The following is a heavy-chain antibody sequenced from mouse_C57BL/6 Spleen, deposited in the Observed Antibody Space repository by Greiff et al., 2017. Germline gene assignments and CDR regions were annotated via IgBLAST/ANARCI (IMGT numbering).Heavy chain of an antibody. J-gene: IGHJ4*01. V-gene: IGHV5-9-1*02. CDR1: GFTFSSYA. CDR2: ISSGGDYI. CDR3: TSAYYSNLYYNAMDY. Sequence: EVQVVESGEGLVKPGGSLKLSCAASGFTFSSYAMSWVRQTPEKRLEWVAYISSGGDYIYYADTVKGRFTISRDNARNTLYLQMSSLKSEDTAMYYCTSAYYSNLYYNAMDYWGQGTSVTVSS. D-gene: IGHD2-5*01.